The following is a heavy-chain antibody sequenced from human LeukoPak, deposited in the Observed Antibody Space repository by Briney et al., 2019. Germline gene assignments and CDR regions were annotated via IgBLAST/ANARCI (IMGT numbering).Heavy chain of an antibody. CDR2: IYYSGST. J-gene: IGHJ5*02. CDR1: GGSISSYY. Sequence: SETLSLTCTVSGGSISSYYWSWIRQPPGKGLEWIGYIYYSGSTNYNPSLKSRVTISVDTSKNQFSLKLSSVTAADTAVYYCARLHDRRLTDWFDPWGQGTLVTVSS. D-gene: IGHD1-1*01. V-gene: IGHV4-59*08. CDR3: ARLHDRRLTDWFDP.